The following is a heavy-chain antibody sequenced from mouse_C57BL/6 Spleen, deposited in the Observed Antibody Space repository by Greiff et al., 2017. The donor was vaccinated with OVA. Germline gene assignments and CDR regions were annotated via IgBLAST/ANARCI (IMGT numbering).Heavy chain of an antibody. Sequence: VQRVESGAELVRPGTSVKVSCKASGYAFTNYLIEWVKQRPGQGLEWIGVINPGSGGTNYNEKFKGKATLTADKSSSTAYMQLSSLTSEDSAVYFCARSYSNYDAMDYWGQGTSVTVSS. CDR3: ARSYSNYDAMDY. CDR2: INPGSGGT. V-gene: IGHV1-54*01. J-gene: IGHJ4*01. D-gene: IGHD2-5*01. CDR1: GYAFTNYL.